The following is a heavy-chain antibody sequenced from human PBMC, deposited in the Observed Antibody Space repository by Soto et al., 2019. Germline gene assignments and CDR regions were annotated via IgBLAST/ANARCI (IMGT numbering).Heavy chain of an antibody. CDR2: INPNSGGT. CDR3: ARGGRMVRGAANWFDP. J-gene: IGHJ5*02. V-gene: IGHV1-2*04. CDR1: GYTFTGYY. D-gene: IGHD3-10*01. Sequence: QVQLVQSGAEVKKPGASVKVSCKASGYTFTGYYMHWVRQAPGQGLEWMGWINPNSGGTNYAQKFQGWVTMTRDTSISTAYMEQSRLRSDDTAVYYCARGGRMVRGAANWFDPWGQGTLVTVSS.